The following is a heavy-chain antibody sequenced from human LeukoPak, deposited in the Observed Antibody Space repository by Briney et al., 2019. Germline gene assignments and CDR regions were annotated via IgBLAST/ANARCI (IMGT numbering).Heavy chain of an antibody. J-gene: IGHJ4*02. V-gene: IGHV3-30-3*01. CDR1: GFTFSSYA. CDR2: ISYDGSNK. CDR3: ASPATYYYDSSGYQFGY. D-gene: IGHD3-22*01. Sequence: PGGSLRLSCAASGFTFSSYAMHWVRQAPGKGLEWVAVISYDGSNKYYADSVKGRFTISRDNSKNTLYLQMNSLRAEDTAVYYCASPATYYYDSSGYQFGYWGQGTLVTVSS.